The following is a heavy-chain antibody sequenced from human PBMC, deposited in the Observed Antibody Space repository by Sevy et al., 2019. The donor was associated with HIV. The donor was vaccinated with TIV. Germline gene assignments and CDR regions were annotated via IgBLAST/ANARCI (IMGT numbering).Heavy chain of an antibody. J-gene: IGHJ5*01. CDR3: ARDSARVIVPTAGFDS. D-gene: IGHD1-1*01. CDR2: IWFDGTNI. CDR1: GYTFSSYG. V-gene: IGHV3-33*01. Sequence: GGSLRLSCAASGYTFSSYGMHWVRQAPGKGLEWIALIWFDGTNIFYADSVKGRFTISRDNSKNMLNLEMNSLRAEDTALYFCARDSARVIVPTAGFDSWGQGTVVTVSS.